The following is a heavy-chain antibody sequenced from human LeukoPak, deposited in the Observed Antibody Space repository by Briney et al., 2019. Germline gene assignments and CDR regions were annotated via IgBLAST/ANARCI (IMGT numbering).Heavy chain of an antibody. Sequence: GASVKVSCKASGYTFTSYGISWVRQAPGQGLEWMGWITPNSGGSNFAQKFQGRVTMTRDTSISTVYMELSRLRSDDTAVYFCARMGTVTEYYFDYWGQGTPVAVSS. J-gene: IGHJ4*02. V-gene: IGHV1-2*02. CDR2: ITPNSGGS. D-gene: IGHD3-10*01. CDR3: ARMGTVTEYYFDY. CDR1: GYTFTSYG.